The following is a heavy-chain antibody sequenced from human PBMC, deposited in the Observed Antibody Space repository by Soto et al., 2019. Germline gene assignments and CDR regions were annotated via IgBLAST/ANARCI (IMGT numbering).Heavy chain of an antibody. V-gene: IGHV1-18*01. CDR1: GYTFTSYG. J-gene: IGHJ6*02. Sequence: ASVKVSCKASGYTFTSYGISWVRQAPGQGLEWMGWISAYNGNTNYAQKFQGRVSMTTDTSTTTAYMEVRSLTSDDTAVYYCAKNGQPPYYYYGLDVWGQGTKVTVSS. CDR3: AKNGQPPYYYYGLDV. CDR2: ISAYNGNT. D-gene: IGHD2-8*01.